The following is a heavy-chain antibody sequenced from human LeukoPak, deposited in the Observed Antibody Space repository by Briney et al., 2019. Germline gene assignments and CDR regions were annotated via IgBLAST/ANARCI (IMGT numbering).Heavy chain of an antibody. Sequence: GGSLRLSCAASGFTFSSYGMHWVRQAPGKGLEWVAVISYDGSNKYYADSVKGRFTISRDNSKNTLYLQMNSLRAEDTAVYYCAKGRATYYYDSSGYSVDYWGQGTLVTVSS. CDR2: ISYDGSNK. D-gene: IGHD3-22*01. V-gene: IGHV3-30*18. J-gene: IGHJ4*02. CDR1: GFTFSSYG. CDR3: AKGRATYYYDSSGYSVDY.